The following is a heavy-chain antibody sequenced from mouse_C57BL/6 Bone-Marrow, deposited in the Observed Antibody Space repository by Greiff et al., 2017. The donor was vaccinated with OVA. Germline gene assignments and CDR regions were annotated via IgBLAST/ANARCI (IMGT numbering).Heavy chain of an antibody. CDR2: ISNGGGST. J-gene: IGHJ1*03. V-gene: IGHV5-12*01. CDR1: GFTFSDYY. Sequence: EVMLVESGGGLVQPGGSLKLSCAASGFTFSDYYMYWVRQTPEKRLEWVAYISNGGGSTYYPDTVKGRFTISRDNAKNTLYLQMSRLKSEDTAMYYCARHIPEYFDVWGTGTTVTVSS. CDR3: ARHIPEYFDV.